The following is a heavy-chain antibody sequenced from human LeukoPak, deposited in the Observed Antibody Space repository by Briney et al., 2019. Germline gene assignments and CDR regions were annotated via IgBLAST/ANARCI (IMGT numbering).Heavy chain of an antibody. J-gene: IGHJ4*02. CDR3: AKALDRITMIVVATLFDY. CDR2: ISGSGGST. CDR1: GFTFSSYA. D-gene: IGHD3-22*01. V-gene: IGHV3-23*01. Sequence: PGGSLRLSCAASGFTFSSYAMSWVRQVPGKGLEWVSAISGSGGSTYYADSVKGRFTISRDNSKNTLYLQMNSLRAEDTAVYYCAKALDRITMIVVATLFDYWGQGTLVTVSS.